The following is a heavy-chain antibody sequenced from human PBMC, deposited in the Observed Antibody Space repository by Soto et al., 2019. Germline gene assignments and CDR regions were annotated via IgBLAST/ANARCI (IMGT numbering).Heavy chain of an antibody. V-gene: IGHV1-2*04. D-gene: IGHD3-16*02. CDR3: ARGDKLSLYPQLDY. CDR1: GYTFTGNY. CDR2: INVNSGGT. J-gene: IGHJ4*02. Sequence: QVQLVQSGAEVKKPGASVKVSCKASGYTFTGNYMHWVRQAPGQGFEWMGWINVNSGGTKYAQKFQGWVTMTTDTSISTAYMELSRLRSDDPAVYYCARGDKLSLYPQLDYWGQGALVTVSS.